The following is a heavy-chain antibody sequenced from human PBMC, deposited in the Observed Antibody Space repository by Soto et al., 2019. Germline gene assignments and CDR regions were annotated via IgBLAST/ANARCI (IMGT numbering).Heavy chain of an antibody. Sequence: QVQLVQSGAEVKKPGSSVKVSCKASGGTLSSYAISWVRQAPGEGLEWMGGIIPIFGTANYAQKFQGRVTITADESTSTAYMELSSLRSEDTAVYYCARAYSSGWPVTPWYWYFHLWGRGTLVTVSS. CDR1: GGTLSSYA. CDR2: IIPIFGTA. D-gene: IGHD6-19*01. J-gene: IGHJ2*01. V-gene: IGHV1-69*01. CDR3: ARAYSSGWPVTPWYWYFHL.